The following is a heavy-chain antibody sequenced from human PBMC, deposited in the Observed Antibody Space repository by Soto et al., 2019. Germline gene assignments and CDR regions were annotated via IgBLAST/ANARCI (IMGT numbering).Heavy chain of an antibody. Sequence: GGSLRLSCTTSGFSFGDYAMTWVRQAPGKGLEWVGFIRNPGYGGTTEYATSVKGRFIISRDDSMSSAYLQLNSLKVDDSAVYYCVRGSFGYYGPWGQGTLVTSPQ. D-gene: IGHD3-3*01. J-gene: IGHJ5*02. CDR3: VRGSFGYYGP. CDR1: GFSFGDYA. V-gene: IGHV3-49*04. CDR2: IRNPGYGGTT.